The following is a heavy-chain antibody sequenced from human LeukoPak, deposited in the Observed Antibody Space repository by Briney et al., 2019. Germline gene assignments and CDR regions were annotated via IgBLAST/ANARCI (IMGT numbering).Heavy chain of an antibody. J-gene: IGHJ5*02. V-gene: IGHV4-61*05. CDR3: ARGGYYGSGNDFRFDP. CDR1: GGSISSSSYY. CDR2: IYYSGST. Sequence: SETLSLTCTVSGGSISSSSYYWGWIRQPPGKGLEWIGYIYYSGSTNYKPSLKSRVTISVDTSKNQFSLKLTSVPPADPALYNGARGGYYGSGNDFRFDPWGQGTLVTVSS. D-gene: IGHD3-10*01.